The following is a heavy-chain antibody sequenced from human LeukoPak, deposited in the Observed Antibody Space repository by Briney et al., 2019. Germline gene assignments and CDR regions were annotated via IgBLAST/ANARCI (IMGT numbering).Heavy chain of an antibody. CDR2: IYYSGST. V-gene: IGHV4-59*01. CDR1: GGSISSYY. J-gene: IGHJ4*02. Sequence: SETLSLTCTVSGGSISSYYWRWIRQPPGKGLEWIGYIYYSGSTNYNPSLKSRVTISVDTSKNQFSLKLSSVTAADTAVYYCAREGVAYYGSGSQYDYWGQGTLVTVSS. CDR3: AREGVAYYGSGSQYDY. D-gene: IGHD3-10*01.